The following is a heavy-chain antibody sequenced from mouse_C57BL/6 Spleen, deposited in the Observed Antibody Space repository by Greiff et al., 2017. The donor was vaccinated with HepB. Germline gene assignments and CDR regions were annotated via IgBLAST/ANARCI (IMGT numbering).Heavy chain of an antibody. CDR2: IYPGSGST. V-gene: IGHV1-55*01. D-gene: IGHD3-2*02. CDR3: ARMDRSGTGWFAY. CDR1: GYTFTSYW. Sequence: VKLQQPGAELVKPGASVKLSCKASGYTFTSYWITWVKQRPGEGLEWIGEIYPGSGSTNYNEKFKSKATLTVDKSSSTAYMQLSSLTSEDSAVCYCARMDRSGTGWFAYGAQGPRVTVPA. J-gene: IGHJ3*01.